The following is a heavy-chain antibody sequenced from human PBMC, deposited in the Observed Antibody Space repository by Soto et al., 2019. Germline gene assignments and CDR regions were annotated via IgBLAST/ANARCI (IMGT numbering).Heavy chain of an antibody. D-gene: IGHD2-2*01. CDR3: ARAKVVPAAFYYYYYMDV. CDR2: VYYSGST. J-gene: IGHJ6*03. CDR1: GGSISSYY. V-gene: IGHV4-59*01. Sequence: QVQLQESGPGLVKPSETLSLTCTVSGGSISSYYWSWIRQPPGKELEWIGYVYYSGSTNYNPSLKSRVTISVDPSKNQFSLKLSSVTAADTAVYYCARAKVVPAAFYYYYYMDVWGKGTTVTVSS.